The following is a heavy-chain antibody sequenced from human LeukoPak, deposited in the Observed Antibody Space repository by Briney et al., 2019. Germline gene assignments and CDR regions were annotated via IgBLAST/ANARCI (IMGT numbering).Heavy chain of an antibody. CDR2: INPNSGGT. V-gene: IGHV1-2*02. D-gene: IGHD5-18*01. CDR1: GYTFTGYY. CDR3: ARDARYSYAHDAFDI. Sequence: ASVKVSCKASGYTFTGYYMHWVRQAPGQGLEWMGWINPNSGGTNYAQKFQGRVTITRDTSISTAYMELSRLRSDDTAVYYCARDARYSYAHDAFDIWGQGTMVTVSS. J-gene: IGHJ3*02.